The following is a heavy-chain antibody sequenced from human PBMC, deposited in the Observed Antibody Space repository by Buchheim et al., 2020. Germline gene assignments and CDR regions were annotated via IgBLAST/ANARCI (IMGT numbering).Heavy chain of an antibody. J-gene: IGHJ4*02. Sequence: QVHLVQSGAEVKKPGASVKISCKASGYIFITYYIHWVRQAPGQGLEWMGFINPTGGPTSYAQKFQGRVTMTRDTSTSTGYMDLSSLTSEDTAVYYCARNVASGFDYWGQG. V-gene: IGHV1-46*01. CDR1: GYIFITYY. CDR3: ARNVASGFDY. CDR2: INPTGGPT. D-gene: IGHD2-15*01.